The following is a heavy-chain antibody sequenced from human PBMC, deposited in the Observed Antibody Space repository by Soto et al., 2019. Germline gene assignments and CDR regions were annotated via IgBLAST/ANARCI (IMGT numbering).Heavy chain of an antibody. Sequence: GGSLRLSCAASGFIFSVYEMIWVRQAPGKGLEWISYISISGTTIYYADSAKGRFTISRDNAKNSLYLQMNSLWDEDTAIYYCAREDDSGGYSFGLWGQGTLVTVSS. CDR3: AREDDSGGYSFGL. CDR1: GFIFSVYE. D-gene: IGHD3-22*01. V-gene: IGHV3-48*03. J-gene: IGHJ4*02. CDR2: ISISGTTI.